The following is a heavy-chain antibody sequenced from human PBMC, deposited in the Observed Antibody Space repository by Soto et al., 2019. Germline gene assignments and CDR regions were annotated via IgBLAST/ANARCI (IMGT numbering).Heavy chain of an antibody. J-gene: IGHJ3*02. V-gene: IGHV5-51*01. CDR1: GYSFTSYW. CDR3: ASGIWTDGSGYYRQAFDI. D-gene: IGHD3-22*01. Sequence: PGESLKISCKGSGYSFTSYWIGWVRQMPGKGLEWMGIIYPGDSDTRYSPSFQGQVTTSADKSISTAYLQWSSLKASDTAMYYCASGIWTDGSGYYRQAFDIWGQGTMVTVSS. CDR2: IYPGDSDT.